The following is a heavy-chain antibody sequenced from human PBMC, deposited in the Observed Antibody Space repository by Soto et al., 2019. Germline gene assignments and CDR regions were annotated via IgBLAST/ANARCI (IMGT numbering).Heavy chain of an antibody. D-gene: IGHD3-10*01. CDR3: ASFKEGHRSGSSRDFDA. Sequence: SETLSLTFGVYDGSFSGYYWSWIRQPPGKGLEWIGEINHSGSTNYNPSLKSRVTIAVDTSKNQFSLKLSSVTAADTAVYYCASFKEGHRSGSSRDFDAGRQVTLVTVSS. CDR1: DGSFSGYY. V-gene: IGHV4-34*01. CDR2: INHSGST. J-gene: IGHJ5*02.